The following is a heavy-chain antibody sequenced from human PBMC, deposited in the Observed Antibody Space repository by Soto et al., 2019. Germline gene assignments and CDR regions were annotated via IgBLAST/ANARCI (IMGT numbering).Heavy chain of an antibody. CDR1: GFTFSSYA. CDR2: ISGSGGST. CDR3: AKEMGDYYDSSGSWFDP. J-gene: IGHJ5*02. V-gene: IGHV3-23*01. D-gene: IGHD3-22*01. Sequence: GGSLRLSCAASGFTFSSYAMSWVRQAPGKGLEWVSAISGSGGSTYYADSVKGRFTISRDNSKNTLYLQMNSLRAEDTALYFCAKEMGDYYDSSGSWFDPWGQGTLVTVSS.